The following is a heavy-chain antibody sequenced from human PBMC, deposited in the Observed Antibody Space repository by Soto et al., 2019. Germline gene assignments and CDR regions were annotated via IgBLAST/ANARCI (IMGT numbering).Heavy chain of an antibody. CDR1: GGSFSGYY. D-gene: IGHD3-22*01. V-gene: IGHV4-59*10. CDR2: IYHGGST. J-gene: IGHJ5*02. CDR3: ARVGPWVPYYYDSSPYTFENWFDP. Sequence: SETLSLTCAVYGGSFSGYYWSWIRQPAGKGLEWIGSIYHGGSTYYNPSLNSRVTLSIDMTNNHVSLILNSVTAADTAVYYCARVGPWVPYYYDSSPYTFENWFDPWGQGTLVTVSS.